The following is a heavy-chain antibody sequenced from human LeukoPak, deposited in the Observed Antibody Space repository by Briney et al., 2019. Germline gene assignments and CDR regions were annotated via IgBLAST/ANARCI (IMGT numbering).Heavy chain of an antibody. D-gene: IGHD2-15*01. CDR1: GDSIISRYF. CDR3: TREVDFYSYMDV. V-gene: IGHV4-38-2*02. J-gene: IGHJ6*03. CDR2: IFHGGTT. Sequence: SETLSLTCTVSGDSIISRYFWGWVRQPPGEGLEWIGSIFHGGTTYQNPSLKSRVTILMDTSKNQFSLKLSSVTAADTAVYFCTREVDFYSYMDVWGEGTTVTV.